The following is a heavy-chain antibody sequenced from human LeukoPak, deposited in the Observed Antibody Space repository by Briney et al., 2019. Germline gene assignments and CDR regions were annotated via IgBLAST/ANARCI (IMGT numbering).Heavy chain of an antibody. V-gene: IGHV3-7*01. D-gene: IGHD5-12*01. CDR2: IKQDGSQK. J-gene: IGHJ4*02. CDR1: GFTFSSYW. Sequence: GGSLRLSCAASGFTFSSYWMSWVRQAPGKGLEWVANIKQDGSQKYYVDSVKGRFTISRDNAKNSLYLQMNSLRAEDTAVYYCAREWGSGYFSLDYWGQGTLVIVSS. CDR3: AREWGSGYFSLDY.